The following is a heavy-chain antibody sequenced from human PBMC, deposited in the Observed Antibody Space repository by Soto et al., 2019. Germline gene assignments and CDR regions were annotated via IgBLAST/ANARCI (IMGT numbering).Heavy chain of an antibody. Sequence: SQTLSLTSALSGDSVSSNTATWNCIRSTTSRGLEWLGRTYYRSNWRHDYAVSVKGRITVNPDTSKNHFSLQLNSVTPDHTAVYYCARGVAGSGFDLWGQGTLVTVSS. CDR3: ARGVAGSGFDL. D-gene: IGHD6-19*01. V-gene: IGHV6-1*01. CDR2: TYYRSNWRH. J-gene: IGHJ4*02. CDR1: GDSVSSNTAT.